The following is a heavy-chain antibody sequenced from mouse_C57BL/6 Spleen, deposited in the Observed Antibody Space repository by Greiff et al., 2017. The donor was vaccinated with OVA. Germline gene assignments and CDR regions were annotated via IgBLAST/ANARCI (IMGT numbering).Heavy chain of an antibody. D-gene: IGHD4-1*01. CDR1: GFSLTSYG. CDR3: ARNGWDVWYFDV. V-gene: IGHV2-2*01. CDR2: IWSGGST. Sequence: VMLVESGPGLVQPSQSLSITCTVSGFSLTSYGVHWVRQSPGKGLEWLGVIWSGGSTDYNAAFISRLSISKDNSKSQVFFKMNSLQADDTAIYYCARNGWDVWYFDVWGTGTTVTVSS. J-gene: IGHJ1*03.